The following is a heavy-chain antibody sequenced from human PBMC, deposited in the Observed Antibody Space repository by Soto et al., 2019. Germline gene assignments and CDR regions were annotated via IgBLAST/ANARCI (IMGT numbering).Heavy chain of an antibody. V-gene: IGHV4-31*03. J-gene: IGHJ4*02. D-gene: IGHD5-12*01. CDR3: ATTPRSGYDYSPHFDY. Sequence: PSETLSLTCTFSGGSISSGGYYWSWIRQHPGKGLEWIGYIYYSGSTYYNPSLKSRVTISVDTSKNQFSLKLSSVTAADTAVYYCATTPRSGYDYSPHFDYWGQGTLVTVSS. CDR2: IYYSGST. CDR1: GGSISSGGYY.